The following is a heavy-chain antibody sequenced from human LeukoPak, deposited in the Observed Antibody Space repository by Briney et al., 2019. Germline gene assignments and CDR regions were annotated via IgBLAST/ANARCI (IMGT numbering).Heavy chain of an antibody. CDR3: ARQATAVAGRAVGTRRAKYFDY. D-gene: IGHD6-19*01. Sequence: SETLSLTCTVSGGSISSYYWSWIRQPPGKGLEWIGYIYYSGSTNYNPSLKSRVTISVDTSKNQFSLKLSPVTAADTAVYYCARQATAVAGRAVGTRRAKYFDYWGQGTLVTVSS. V-gene: IGHV4-59*01. J-gene: IGHJ4*02. CDR2: IYYSGST. CDR1: GGSISSYY.